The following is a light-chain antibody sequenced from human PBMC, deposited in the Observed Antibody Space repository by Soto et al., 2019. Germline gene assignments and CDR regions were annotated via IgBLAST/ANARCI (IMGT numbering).Light chain of an antibody. Sequence: QSVLTQPPSLSAAPGQTVTISCSGSSSNIGNNYVSWYQQFPGTAPKLLIYEDFNRRPGIPDRFSGSKSGTSATLVITGLQTGDEADYHCGTWDSSLSAAVFGGGTKVTVL. CDR3: GTWDSSLSAAV. V-gene: IGLV1-51*02. J-gene: IGLJ2*01. CDR1: SSNIGNNY. CDR2: EDF.